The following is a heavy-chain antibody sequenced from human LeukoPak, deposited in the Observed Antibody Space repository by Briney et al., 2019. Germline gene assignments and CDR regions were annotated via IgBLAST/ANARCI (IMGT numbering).Heavy chain of an antibody. V-gene: IGHV4-39*07. CDR2: IYYSGST. CDR1: GGSISSSSYY. D-gene: IGHD6-13*01. CDR3: ARDDEGRRQLGFYFYYGKDV. J-gene: IGHJ6*02. Sequence: SETLSLTCTVSGGSISSSSYYWGWIRQPPGKGLEWIGSIYYSGSTYYNPSLKSRVTISVDTSKNQFSLKLSSVTAADTAVYYCARDDEGRRQLGFYFYYGKDVWGQGTTVTVSS.